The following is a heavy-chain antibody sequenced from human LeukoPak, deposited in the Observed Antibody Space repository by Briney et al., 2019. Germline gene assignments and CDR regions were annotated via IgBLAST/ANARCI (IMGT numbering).Heavy chain of an antibody. V-gene: IGHV3-11*01. CDR2: ISSSGSTI. J-gene: IGHJ4*02. Sequence: SGGSLRLSCAASGFTFSDYYMSWIRQAPGKGLEWVSYISSSGSTIYYADSVKGRFTISRDNAKNSLYLQMNSLRAEDTAVYYCAREDTVWDTRADYWGQGTLVTVFS. D-gene: IGHD5-18*01. CDR1: GFTFSDYY. CDR3: AREDTVWDTRADY.